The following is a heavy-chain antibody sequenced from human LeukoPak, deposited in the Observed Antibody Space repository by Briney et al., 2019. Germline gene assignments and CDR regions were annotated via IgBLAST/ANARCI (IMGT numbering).Heavy chain of an antibody. D-gene: IGHD3-22*01. V-gene: IGHV4-59*01. J-gene: IGHJ4*03. CDR2: IYSTGDT. CDR1: GASINNYY. Sequence: SETLSLTCTVSGASINNYYWSWVRLPPLKGLEWIGYIYSTGDTSYNPSLESRVSISMDTSKNHFSLEITSVTAADTAVYYCARGSRVYDRSGFHTWHDYWGHGTLVTVSS. CDR3: ARGSRVYDRSGFHTWHDY.